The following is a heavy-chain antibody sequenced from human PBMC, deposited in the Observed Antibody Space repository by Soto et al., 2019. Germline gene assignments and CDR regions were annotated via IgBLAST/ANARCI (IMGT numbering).Heavy chain of an antibody. CDR3: ARGGTAVADFFDY. CDR1: GFTFSSYA. D-gene: IGHD6-19*01. CDR2: ISYDGSNK. J-gene: IGHJ4*02. Sequence: GGSLRLSCAASGFTFSSYAMHWVRQAPGKGLEWVAVISYDGSNKYYADSVKGRFTISRDNSKNTLYLQMNSLRAEDTAVYYCARGGTAVADFFDYWGQGTLVTVSS. V-gene: IGHV3-30-3*01.